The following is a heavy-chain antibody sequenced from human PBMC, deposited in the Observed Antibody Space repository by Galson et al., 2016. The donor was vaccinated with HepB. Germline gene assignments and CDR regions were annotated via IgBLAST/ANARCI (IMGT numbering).Heavy chain of an antibody. CDR2: IWFDGSNK. CDR3: TKAQCICSYYFDY. J-gene: IGHJ4*02. Sequence: SLRLSCAASGFPFSSYGMHWVRQAPGKGLEWVAVIWFDGSNKFYADSLKGRFTISRDNSKNTLYLQMNSLRAEDTAVYYFTKAQCICSYYFDYWGQGTLVTVSS. CDR1: GFPFSSYG. V-gene: IGHV3-33*06. D-gene: IGHD3-3*02.